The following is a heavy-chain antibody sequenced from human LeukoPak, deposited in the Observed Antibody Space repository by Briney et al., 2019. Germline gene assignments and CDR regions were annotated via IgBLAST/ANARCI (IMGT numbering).Heavy chain of an antibody. CDR1: GFTFGSYA. CDR2: ISYDGSNK. V-gene: IGHV3-30*04. CDR3: ARVQLEQYYYYGMDV. D-gene: IGHD1/OR15-1a*01. J-gene: IGHJ6*04. Sequence: PGRSLRLSCAASGFTFGSYAMHWVRQAPGKGLEWVAIISYDGSNKYYADSVKGRFTISRDNSKNTLYLQMNSLRAEDTAVYYCARVQLEQYYYYGMDVWGKGTTVTVSS.